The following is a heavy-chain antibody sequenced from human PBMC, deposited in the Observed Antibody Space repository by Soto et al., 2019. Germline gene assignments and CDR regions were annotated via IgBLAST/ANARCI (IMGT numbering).Heavy chain of an antibody. J-gene: IGHJ4*02. CDR1: GFSIGGNP. Sequence: GGSLRLSCEVSGFSIGGNPMSWVRQAPGQGLEWVASIHTVGSTYYADSVQGRFTISRDNSKNTLFLQMNSLRVGDTAIYFCERGLNDDSWGQGTLVTVSS. V-gene: IGHV3-53*01. CDR3: ERGLNDDS. D-gene: IGHD1-1*01. CDR2: IHTVGST.